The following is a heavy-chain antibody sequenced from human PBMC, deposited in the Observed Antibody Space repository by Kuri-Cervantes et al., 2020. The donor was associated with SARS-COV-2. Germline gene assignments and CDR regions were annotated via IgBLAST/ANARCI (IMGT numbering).Heavy chain of an antibody. CDR2: INPNSGGT. J-gene: IGHJ4*02. CDR1: GYTFTGYY. V-gene: IGHV1-2*02. CDR3: ARLSLGVVVAATDY. D-gene: IGHD2-15*01. Sequence: ASVKVSCKASGYTFTGYYMHWVRQAPGQGLEWMGWINPNSGGTNYAQKFQGRVTMTRDTSISKAYMELSRLRSDDTAVYYCARLSLGVVVAATDYWGQGTLVTVSS.